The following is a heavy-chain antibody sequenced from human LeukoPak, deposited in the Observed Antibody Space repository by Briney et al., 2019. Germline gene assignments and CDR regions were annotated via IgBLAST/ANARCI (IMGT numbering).Heavy chain of an antibody. D-gene: IGHD3-3*01. J-gene: IGHJ6*02. V-gene: IGHV3-74*01. CDR1: GFTFSNYW. CDR3: ARENPPITIFGVVSSQPNLYGMDV. Sequence: GGSLRLSCAASGFTFSNYWMHWVRQTPGKGLVWVANIETDGTTIHYADSVKGRFTISRDNSKNTLYLQMNSLRAEDTAVYYCARENPPITIFGVVSSQPNLYGMDVWGQGTTVTVSS. CDR2: IETDGTTI.